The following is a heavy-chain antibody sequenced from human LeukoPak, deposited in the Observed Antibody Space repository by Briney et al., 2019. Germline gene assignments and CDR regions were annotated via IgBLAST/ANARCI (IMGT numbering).Heavy chain of an antibody. CDR1: TFTFSTYW. Sequence: GGSLRLSCAASTFTFSTYWMTWVRQAPGKGPEFVANINQDGSVKNYVDSVKGRFTISRDNAKNSLYLQMKSLRADDTAVYYCARDPGSSSFDYWGQGTLVTVSS. J-gene: IGHJ4*02. D-gene: IGHD6-13*01. CDR2: INQDGSVK. V-gene: IGHV3-7*01. CDR3: ARDPGSSSFDY.